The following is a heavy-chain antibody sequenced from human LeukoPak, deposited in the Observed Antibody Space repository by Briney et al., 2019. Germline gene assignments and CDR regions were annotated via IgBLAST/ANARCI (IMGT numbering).Heavy chain of an antibody. V-gene: IGHV1-69*05. CDR2: IIPVFGTT. CDR1: GYTFTSYG. D-gene: IGHD2-2*01. J-gene: IGHJ1*01. CDR3: ARGGIVPAAPFQH. Sequence: SVKVSCKASGYTFTSYGISWVRQAPGQGVEWMGGIIPVFGTTNYAQKFQGRVTITTDESTSTAYLELSSLRSEDTAVYYCARGGIVPAAPFQHWGQGTLVTVSS.